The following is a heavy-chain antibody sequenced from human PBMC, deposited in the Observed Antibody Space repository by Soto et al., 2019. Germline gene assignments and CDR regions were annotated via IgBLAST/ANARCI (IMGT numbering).Heavy chain of an antibody. J-gene: IGHJ4*02. D-gene: IGHD7-27*01. CDR3: AESDSTLGTFDD. V-gene: IGHV1-46*01. CDR1: GNTFTGYY. Sequence: XSVKVSCKASGNTFTGYYMHLVRQAPGQGLEWMGIINPSGGSTSYAQKFQGRVTMTRDTSTSTVYMELSSLRSEDTAVYYCAESDSTLGTFDDWGQGTLVTVSS. CDR2: INPSGGST.